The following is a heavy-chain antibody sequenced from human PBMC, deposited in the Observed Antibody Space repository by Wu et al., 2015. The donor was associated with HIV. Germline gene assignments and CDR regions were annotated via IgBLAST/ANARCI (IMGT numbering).Heavy chain of an antibody. CDR1: GGTFSSYT. CDR3: ARELLWGEDF. J-gene: IGHJ4*02. D-gene: IGHD2-21*01. CDR2: IIPISGTT. V-gene: IGHV1-69*15. Sequence: QVQLAQSGAEVKKPGSSVRVSCKASGGTFSSYTFNWVRQAPGQGLEWMGRIIPISGTTDYAQKFQGRITITADESTRTTYMELSSLRYEDTAVYFCARELLWGEDFWGQGTRVTV.